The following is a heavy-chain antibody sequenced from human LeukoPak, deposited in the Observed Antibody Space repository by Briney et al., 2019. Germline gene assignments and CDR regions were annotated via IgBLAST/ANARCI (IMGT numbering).Heavy chain of an antibody. Sequence: GGSLSLSCAASGFTFSSYSMNWVRQAPGKGLEWVSSISSSSSYIYYADSVKGRFTISRDNAKNSLYLQMNSLRAEDTAVYYCAREYCSSTSCSYYFDYWGQGTLVTVSS. D-gene: IGHD2-2*01. CDR1: GFTFSSYS. J-gene: IGHJ4*02. CDR3: AREYCSSTSCSYYFDY. CDR2: ISSSSSYI. V-gene: IGHV3-21*01.